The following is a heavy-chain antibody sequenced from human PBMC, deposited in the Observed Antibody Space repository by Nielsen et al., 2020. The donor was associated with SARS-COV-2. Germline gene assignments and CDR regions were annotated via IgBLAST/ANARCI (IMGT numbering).Heavy chain of an antibody. J-gene: IGHJ4*02. Sequence: ASVKVSCKASGYSFNMYTMNWVRQAPGQGLEWMGWINTKTGDPTYAQGFSGRFVFSVDTSVTTAYLQISSLEAEDTAVYYCARKTCGSTSCPFGYWGQGTLVTVSS. CDR1: GYSFNMYT. CDR3: ARKTCGSTSCPFGY. V-gene: IGHV7-4-1*02. D-gene: IGHD2-2*01. CDR2: INTKTGDP.